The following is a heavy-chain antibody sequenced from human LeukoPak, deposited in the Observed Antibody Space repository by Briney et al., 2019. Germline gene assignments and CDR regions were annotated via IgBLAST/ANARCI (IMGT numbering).Heavy chain of an antibody. Sequence: GGSLRLSCAASGFTFSSYGMHWVRQAPGKGLEWVAFIQYDGTNKYYADSVKGRFTISRDNAKNTLYLQMNSLGAEDTAVYYCARELPFDYWGQGTLVTVSS. V-gene: IGHV3-30*02. CDR2: IQYDGTNK. J-gene: IGHJ4*02. CDR3: ARELPFDY. D-gene: IGHD2-15*01. CDR1: GFTFSSYG.